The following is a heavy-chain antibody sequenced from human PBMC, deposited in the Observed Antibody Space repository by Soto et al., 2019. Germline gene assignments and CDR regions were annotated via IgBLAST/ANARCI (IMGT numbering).Heavy chain of an antibody. D-gene: IGHD6-13*01. CDR1: GFTFRSYA. CDR2: ISGSGGST. Sequence: GGSLRLSCAASGFTFRSYAMSWVRQAPGKGLEWVSAISGSGGSTYYADSVKGRFTISRDNSKNTLYLQMNSLRAEDTAVYYCAKDRSPNSSSWYGPEYFQHWGQGTLVTVSS. J-gene: IGHJ1*01. CDR3: AKDRSPNSSSWYGPEYFQH. V-gene: IGHV3-23*01.